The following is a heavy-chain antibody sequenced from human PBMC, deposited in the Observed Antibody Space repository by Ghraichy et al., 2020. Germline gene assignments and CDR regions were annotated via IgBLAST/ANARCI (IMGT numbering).Heavy chain of an antibody. J-gene: IGHJ4*02. V-gene: IGHV4-59*01. Sequence: ESLNISCTVSGGSISSYYWSWIRQPPGKGLEWIGYIYNSGSTNYNPSLKSRVTISVDTSKNQFSLKLSSVTAADTAVYYCARISDGFWGQGTLVTVSS. CDR1: GGSISSYY. CDR3: ARISDGF. CDR2: IYNSGST.